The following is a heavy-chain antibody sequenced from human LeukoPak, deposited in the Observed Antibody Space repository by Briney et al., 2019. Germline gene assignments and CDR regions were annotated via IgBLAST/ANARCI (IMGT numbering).Heavy chain of an antibody. CDR2: INHSGST. CDR1: GGSFSGYY. D-gene: IGHD2-2*01. Sequence: SETLSLTCAVYGGSFSGYYWSWIRQPPGKGLEWIGEINHSGSTNYNPSLKSRVTISVDASKNQFSLRLSSVTAADTAVYYCARARREGYQKQRPGAFDIWGQGTMVTVSS. J-gene: IGHJ3*02. CDR3: ARARREGYQKQRPGAFDI. V-gene: IGHV4-34*01.